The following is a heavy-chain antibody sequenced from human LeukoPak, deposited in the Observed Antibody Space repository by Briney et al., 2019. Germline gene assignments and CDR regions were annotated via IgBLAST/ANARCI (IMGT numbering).Heavy chain of an antibody. CDR2: IVVGSGNT. CDR1: GFTFTSSA. V-gene: IGHV1-58*02. Sequence: SVKVSCKASGFTFTSSAMQRVRQARGQRLEWIGWIVVGSGNTNYAQKFQERVTITRDMSTSTAYMELSSLRSEDTAVYYCAASSRAILSVGSRYYMDVWGKGTTVTVSS. J-gene: IGHJ6*03. D-gene: IGHD2-15*01. CDR3: AASSRAILSVGSRYYMDV.